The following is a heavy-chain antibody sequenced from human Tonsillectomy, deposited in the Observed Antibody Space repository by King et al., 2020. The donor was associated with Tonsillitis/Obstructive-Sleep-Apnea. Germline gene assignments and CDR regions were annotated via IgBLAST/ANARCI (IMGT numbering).Heavy chain of an antibody. D-gene: IGHD6-19*01. CDR1: GLTVSHNY. V-gene: IGHV3-66*01. CDR2: IYGGGNT. CDR3: ARAGEYYSYYYMDV. J-gene: IGHJ6*03. Sequence: VQLVESGGGLVQPGGSLRLSCAASGLTVSHNYLSWVRQAPEKGLEWVSIIYGGGNTYYADSVKGRFTISRDSSKNTLYLQMNSLRVEDTAVYYCARAGEYYSYYYMDVWGKGTTVTVSS.